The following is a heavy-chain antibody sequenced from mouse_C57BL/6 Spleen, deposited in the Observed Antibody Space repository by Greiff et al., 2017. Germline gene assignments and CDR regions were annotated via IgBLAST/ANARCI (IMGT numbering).Heavy chain of an antibody. J-gene: IGHJ1*03. CDR1: GFNIKDYY. V-gene: IGHV14-2*01. CDR3: AGYDYDGYFDV. D-gene: IGHD2-4*01. CDR2: IDPEDGET. Sequence: EVQLQQSGAELVKPGASVKLSCTASGFNIKDYYMHWVKQRTEQGLEWIGRIDPEDGETKYDPKFQGKATITADTSSNTAYQQLSSLTSEDTAVYYCAGYDYDGYFDVWGTGTTVTVSS.